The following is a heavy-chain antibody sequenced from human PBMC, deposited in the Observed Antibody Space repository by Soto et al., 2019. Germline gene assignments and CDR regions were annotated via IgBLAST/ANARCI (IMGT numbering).Heavy chain of an antibody. CDR2: ISGSGSST. J-gene: IGHJ4*02. V-gene: IGHV3-23*01. D-gene: IGHD1-26*01. CDR3: ANYLTAVGATSPFDY. CDR1: GFTFSSYA. Sequence: EVQLLESGGNLVQPGGSLRLSCAASGFTFSSYAMSWVRQAPGKGLEWVSAISGSGSSTYYADSVKGRFTISRDNSKNTLYLQMNSLRAEDTAVYYCANYLTAVGATSPFDYWGQGTLVTVSS.